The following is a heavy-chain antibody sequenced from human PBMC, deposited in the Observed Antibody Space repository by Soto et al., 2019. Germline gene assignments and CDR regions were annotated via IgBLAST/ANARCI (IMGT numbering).Heavy chain of an antibody. CDR2: IIPILGIA. CDR3: ATENYDGRMDV. J-gene: IGHJ6*02. D-gene: IGHD3-22*01. Sequence: QVQLVQSGAEVKKPGSSVKVSCKASGGTFSSYTISWVRQAPGQGLEWMGRIIPILGIANYAQKFQGRVTXTXXKSTSAAYMELSSLRSEDTAVYYCATENYDGRMDVWGQGTTVTVSS. V-gene: IGHV1-69*02. CDR1: GGTFSSYT.